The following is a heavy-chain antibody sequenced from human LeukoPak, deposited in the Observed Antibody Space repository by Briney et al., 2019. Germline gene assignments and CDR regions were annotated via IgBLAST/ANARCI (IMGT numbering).Heavy chain of an antibody. V-gene: IGHV4-59*01. Sequence: SETLSLTCTVSGGSISSYYWSWIRQPPGKGXXXXXXIYYSGSTSYNPSLKSRVTISVDRSKNQFSLKLSSVTAADTAVYYCARTSSSPRSFYGMDVWGKGTTVTVSS. CDR3: ARTSSSPRSFYGMDV. CDR1: GGSISSYY. D-gene: IGHD6-13*01. CDR2: IYYSGST. J-gene: IGHJ6*04.